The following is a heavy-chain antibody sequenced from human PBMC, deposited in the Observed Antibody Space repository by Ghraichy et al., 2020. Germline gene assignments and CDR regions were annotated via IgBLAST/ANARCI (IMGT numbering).Heavy chain of an antibody. CDR3: AREYCSGGRCFFGTGGSHFDY. Sequence: LSLTCAASGFTLSNYWMHWVRQAPGKGLVWVSRINSYGSNTIYADSIKGRFTISRDNAKSTLYLQMNSLRAEDTAVYYCAREYCSGGRCFFGTGGSHFDYWGRGTLVTVSS. V-gene: IGHV3-74*01. D-gene: IGHD2-15*01. CDR1: GFTLSNYW. CDR2: INSYGSNT. J-gene: IGHJ4*02.